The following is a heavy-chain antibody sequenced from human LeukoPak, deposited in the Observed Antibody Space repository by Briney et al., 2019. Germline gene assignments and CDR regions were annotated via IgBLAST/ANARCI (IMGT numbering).Heavy chain of an antibody. CDR3: ARTTEGGYTYDYFYYYYMDV. CDR1: GYSISTSYY. CDR2: IYHSGNT. D-gene: IGHD5-18*01. J-gene: IGHJ6*03. Sequence: SETLSLTCTVSGYSISTSYYWGWIRQPPGKGLEWIGSIYHSGNTYYNPSLRSRVTISVDLSKNQFSLKLSSVTAADTAVYYCARTTEGGYTYDYFYYYYMDVWGKGTTVTISS. V-gene: IGHV4-38-2*02.